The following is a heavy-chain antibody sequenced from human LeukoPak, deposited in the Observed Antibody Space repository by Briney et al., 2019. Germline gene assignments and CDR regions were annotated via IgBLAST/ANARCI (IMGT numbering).Heavy chain of an antibody. J-gene: IGHJ3*02. V-gene: IGHV3-7*01. CDR3: ARDGDITLTGVIRGGDALDM. CDR2: IKQDGSEK. D-gene: IGHD3-10*01. Sequence: GGSLRLSCAASGFTFSNYWMTWVRQAPGKGLEWVANIKQDGSEKYYVDSVKGRFTISRDNAKNSVYLQMNILEAEDTAAYYCARDGDITLTGVIRGGDALDMWGRGTMVTVSS. CDR1: GFTFSNYW.